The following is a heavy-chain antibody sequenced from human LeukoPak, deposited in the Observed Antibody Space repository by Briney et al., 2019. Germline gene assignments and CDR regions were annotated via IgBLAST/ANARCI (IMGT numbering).Heavy chain of an antibody. Sequence: PGGSLRLSCAASGFTFSSYGMHWVRQAPGKGLKWVAFIRYDGSNKYYADSVKGRFTISRDNSKNTLYLQMNSLRAEDTAVYYCAKDLESVREPEDLFDYWGQGTLVTVSS. V-gene: IGHV3-30*02. D-gene: IGHD1-26*01. CDR1: GFTFSSYG. CDR2: IRYDGSNK. J-gene: IGHJ4*02. CDR3: AKDLESVREPEDLFDY.